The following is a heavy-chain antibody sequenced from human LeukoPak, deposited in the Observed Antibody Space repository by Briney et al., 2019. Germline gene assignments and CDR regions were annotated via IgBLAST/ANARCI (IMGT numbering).Heavy chain of an antibody. CDR2: ISSSGSTI. Sequence: PGGSLRLSCAASGFTFSDYYMSWIRQAPGKGLEWVSYISSSGSTIYYADSVKGRFTISRDNAKNSLYLQMNSLRAEDTAVYYCARWSVLYGYPFSFDYWGQGTLVTVSS. J-gene: IGHJ4*02. CDR3: ARWSVLYGYPFSFDY. V-gene: IGHV3-11*01. D-gene: IGHD5-18*01. CDR1: GFTFSDYY.